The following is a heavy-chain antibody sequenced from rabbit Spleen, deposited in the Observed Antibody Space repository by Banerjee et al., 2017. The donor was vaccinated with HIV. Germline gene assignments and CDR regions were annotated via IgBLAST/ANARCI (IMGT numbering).Heavy chain of an antibody. J-gene: IGHJ3*01. CDR2: IYTGNAKT. CDR3: ARAIVPWLGLTRLDL. CDR1: GFSFSSSYD. D-gene: IGHD4-1*01. Sequence: QRLVESGGGLVKPGASLTLTCTASGFSFSSSYDMCWVRQAPGKGLEWIACIYTGNAKTYYATWAKGRFTISKTSSTTVTLQMTSLTAADTATYFCARAIVPWLGLTRLDLWGPGTLVTVS. V-gene: IGHV1S40*01.